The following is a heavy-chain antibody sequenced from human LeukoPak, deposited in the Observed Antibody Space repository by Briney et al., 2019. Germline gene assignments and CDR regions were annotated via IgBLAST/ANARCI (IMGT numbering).Heavy chain of an antibody. CDR3: ARADKYYTSSHYFDY. V-gene: IGHV4-30-4*01. Sequence: SETLSLTCTVSVGSISSSEYSWSWIRQPPGKGLEWIGYIYYSGSTYYNPSLKSRVTISVDTSKNQFSLKLSSVTAADAAVYYCARADKYYTSSHYFDYWGQGTLVTVSS. J-gene: IGHJ4*02. D-gene: IGHD2-2*02. CDR2: IYYSGST. CDR1: VGSISSSEYS.